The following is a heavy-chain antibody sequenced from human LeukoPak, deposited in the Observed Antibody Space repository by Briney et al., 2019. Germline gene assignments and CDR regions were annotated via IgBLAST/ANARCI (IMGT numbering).Heavy chain of an antibody. V-gene: IGHV1-46*01. CDR3: ARDDNGENWFDP. D-gene: IGHD4-17*01. J-gene: IGHJ5*02. CDR2: INPSGGST. Sequence: ASVKVSCKASGYTFTNFYMHWVRQAPGQGLEWMGVINPSGGSTSYAQKFQGRVTMTRDTSTSTVYMELSSLRSEDTAVYYCARDDNGENWFDPWGQGPLVTVSS. CDR1: GYTFTNFY.